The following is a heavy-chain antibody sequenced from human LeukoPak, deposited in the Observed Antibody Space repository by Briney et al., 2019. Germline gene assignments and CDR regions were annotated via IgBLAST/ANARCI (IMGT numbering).Heavy chain of an antibody. D-gene: IGHD5-24*01. V-gene: IGHV3-23*01. CDR3: WTLEMATTPSDY. CDR2: ISGSGNYA. J-gene: IGHJ4*02. CDR1: GFTFSSSG. Sequence: PGGSLRLSCAASGFTFSSSGMSWVRQAPGKGLDWVSVISGSGNYAYYADSVKGRFTISRDNSKNTLYLQMNSLRAEDTAVYYCWTLEMATTPSDYWGQGTLVTVSS.